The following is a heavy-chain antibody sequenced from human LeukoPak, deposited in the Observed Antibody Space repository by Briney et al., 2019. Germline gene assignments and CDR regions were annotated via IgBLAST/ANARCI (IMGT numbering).Heavy chain of an antibody. Sequence: QPGGSPRLSCAASGFSISGYWMHWVRQAAGEGLVWVSRMNSGGTTINYADSVKGRFTISRDNVDNTLHLQMNSLRVEDTAVYYCIREVQVRASTSLGLWGQGTLVTVSS. CDR3: IREVQVRASTSLGL. J-gene: IGHJ4*01. CDR2: MNSGGTTI. D-gene: IGHD3-16*01. V-gene: IGHV3-74*01. CDR1: GFSISGYW.